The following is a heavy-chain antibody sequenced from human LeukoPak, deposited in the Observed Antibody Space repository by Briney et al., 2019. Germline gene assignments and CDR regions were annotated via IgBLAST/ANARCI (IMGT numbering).Heavy chain of an antibody. CDR1: GGSISNSSFY. CDR3: ARRRSGTYYDY. V-gene: IGHV4-39*01. D-gene: IGHD1-26*01. CDR2: FYYSGST. Sequence: SETLSLTCTVSGGSISNSSFYWGWIRQPPGKGLEWIGSFYYSGSTYYNPSLKSRVTISVDTSKNQFFLRLSSVTASDTAVYFCARRRSGTYYDYWGQGTLVTVSS. J-gene: IGHJ4*02.